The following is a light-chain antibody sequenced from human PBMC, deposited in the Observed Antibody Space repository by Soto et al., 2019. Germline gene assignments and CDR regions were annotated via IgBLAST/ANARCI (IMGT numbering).Light chain of an antibody. CDR1: SEDIGAYDY. CDR3: SSYRSTDTLEV. J-gene: IGLJ1*01. V-gene: IGLV2-14*01. CDR2: AVN. Sequence: QSALTQPASVSASPGQSIFISCTGTSEDIGAYDYVSWYQQHPGKAPKLILYAVNDRPSGVSSRFSGAKSVNKASLTISGVQPYDEANYYCSSYRSTDTLEVFGTGTKVTVL.